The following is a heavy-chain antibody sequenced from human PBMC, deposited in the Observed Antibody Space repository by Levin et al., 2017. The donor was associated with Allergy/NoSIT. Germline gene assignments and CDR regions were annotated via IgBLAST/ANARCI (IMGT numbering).Heavy chain of an antibody. CDR3: AKDDGAAYYSFDC. CDR1: GFAFNTFA. J-gene: IGHJ4*02. CDR2: VSDGGDYT. Sequence: GGSLRLSCAASGFAFNTFAMNWVRQAPGQGLEWVSSVSDGGDYTFYTDSVKGRFIISRDNSKNTIYLQMNSLRPVETALYFCAKDDGAAYYSFDCWGQGTLVTVSA. V-gene: IGHV3-23*01. D-gene: IGHD1-26*01.